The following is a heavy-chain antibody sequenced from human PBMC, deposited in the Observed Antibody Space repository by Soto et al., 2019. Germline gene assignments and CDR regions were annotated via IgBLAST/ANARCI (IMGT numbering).Heavy chain of an antibody. Sequence: PSETLSLTCTVSGGSISSYYWSWIRQPLGKGLEWIGYIYYSGSTNYNPSLKSRVTISVDTSKNQFSLKLSSVTAADTAVYYCARDRRRYFDWALHDAFDIWGQGTMVTVSS. CDR2: IYYSGST. D-gene: IGHD3-9*01. CDR1: GGSISSYY. V-gene: IGHV4-59*01. J-gene: IGHJ3*02. CDR3: ARDRRRYFDWALHDAFDI.